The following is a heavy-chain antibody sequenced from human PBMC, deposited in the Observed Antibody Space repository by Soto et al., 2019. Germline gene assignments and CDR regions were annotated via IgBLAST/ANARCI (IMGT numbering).Heavy chain of an antibody. CDR1: GFTFSTYT. J-gene: IGHJ4*02. CDR3: ARGVYYFDH. CDR2: ISSGSSYI. V-gene: IGHV3-21*01. Sequence: EVQLVESGGGLVKPGGSLRLSCAASGFTFSTYTLNWVRQAPGKGLEWVSSISSGSSYIYYAGSVKGRFTISRDNAKNSLYLQMNSLRAEDTAVYYCARGVYYFDHWGQGTLVTVSS.